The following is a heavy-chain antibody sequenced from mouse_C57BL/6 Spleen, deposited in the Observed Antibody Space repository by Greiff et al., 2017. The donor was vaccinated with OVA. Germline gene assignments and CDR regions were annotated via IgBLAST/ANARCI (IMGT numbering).Heavy chain of an antibody. CDR1: GYTFTSYW. D-gene: IGHD4-1*01. Sequence: QVQLQQPGAELVMPGASVKLSCKASGYTFTSYWMHWVKQRPGQGLEWIGEIDPSASYTNYNQKFKGKSTLTVDKSSSTAYMQLSSLTSEDSAVYYCVRGLGRVAYWGQGTLVTVSA. V-gene: IGHV1-69*01. CDR3: VRGLGRVAY. J-gene: IGHJ3*01. CDR2: IDPSASYT.